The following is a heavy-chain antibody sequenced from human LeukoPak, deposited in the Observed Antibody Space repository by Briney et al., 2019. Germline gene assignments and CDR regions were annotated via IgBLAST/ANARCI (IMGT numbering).Heavy chain of an antibody. CDR2: ISSSSSTI. Sequence: GGSLRLSCAASGFTFSTYSMNWVRQAPGKGLEWVSYISSSSSTIYYADSVKGRFTISRDNAKNSLYLQMNSLRAEDTAVYYCARDRYSGSYYPYFDYWGQGTLVTVSS. J-gene: IGHJ4*02. CDR1: GFTFSTYS. CDR3: ARDRYSGSYYPYFDY. D-gene: IGHD1-26*01. V-gene: IGHV3-48*01.